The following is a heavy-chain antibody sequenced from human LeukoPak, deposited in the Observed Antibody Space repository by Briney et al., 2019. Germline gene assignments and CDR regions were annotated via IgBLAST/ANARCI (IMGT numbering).Heavy chain of an antibody. V-gene: IGHV1-8*01. J-gene: IGHJ6*03. CDR2: MNPNSGNT. CDR1: GYTFTSYD. Sequence: ASVKVSCKASGYTFTSYDINWVRQATGQGLEWMGWMNPNSGNTGYAQKFQGRVTMTRNTSISTAYMELSSLRSEDTAVYYCARGSSHYDFWSGYYATGKYYYYMDVWGKGTTVTVSS. D-gene: IGHD3-3*01. CDR3: ARGSSHYDFWSGYYATGKYYYYMDV.